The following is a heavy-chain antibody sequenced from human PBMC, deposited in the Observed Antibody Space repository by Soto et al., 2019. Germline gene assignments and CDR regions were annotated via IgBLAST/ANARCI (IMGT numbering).Heavy chain of an antibody. CDR3: ARGIFGVVISGAMDV. CDR2: IIPIFGTT. Sequence: QVQLVQSGAEVRKPGPSVKVSCKASGGIFSSYAISWVRQAPGQGLEWMGGIIPIFGTTNYAQKFQGRVTITADESTSTVYMEVSSLRSDDTALYYCARGIFGVVISGAMDVWGQGTTVTVS. D-gene: IGHD3-3*02. V-gene: IGHV1-69*01. CDR1: GGIFSSYA. J-gene: IGHJ6*02.